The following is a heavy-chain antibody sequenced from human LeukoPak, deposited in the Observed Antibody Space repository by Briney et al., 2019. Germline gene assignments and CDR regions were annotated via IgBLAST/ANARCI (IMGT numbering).Heavy chain of an antibody. CDR1: GFTFRSYA. CDR3: ARGVRIAVAGNIDY. D-gene: IGHD6-19*01. Sequence: GGSLRLSCAASGFTFRSYAMHWGRQAPGKGLEWEAAISYDGSNKKYADSVKGRFTISIDNSKNTLYLQMNSLRAEDTAVYYCARGVRIAVAGNIDYWGQGTLVTVSS. J-gene: IGHJ4*02. CDR2: ISYDGSNK. V-gene: IGHV3-30*04.